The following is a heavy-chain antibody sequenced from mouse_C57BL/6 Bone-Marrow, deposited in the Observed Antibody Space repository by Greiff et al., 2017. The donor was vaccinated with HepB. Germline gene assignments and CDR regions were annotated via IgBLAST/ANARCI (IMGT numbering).Heavy chain of an antibody. D-gene: IGHD1-1*01. V-gene: IGHV1-80*01. CDR2: IYPGDGDT. J-gene: IGHJ4*01. CDR1: GYAFSSYW. CDR3: ARGRGNYGSTMDY. Sequence: QVQLQQSGAELVKPGASVKISCKASGYAFSSYWMNWVKQRPGKGLEWIGQIYPGDGDTNYNGKFKGKATLTADKSSSTAYMQLSSLTTEDSAVYFCARGRGNYGSTMDYWGQGTSITVSS.